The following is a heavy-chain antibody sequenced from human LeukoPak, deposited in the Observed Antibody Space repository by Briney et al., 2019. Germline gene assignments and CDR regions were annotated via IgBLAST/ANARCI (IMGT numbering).Heavy chain of an antibody. J-gene: IGHJ4*02. Sequence: GRSLRLSCAASVFTFSSYAIHWVRQAPGKGLEWVAVISYDESNKYYADSVKGRFTISRDNSKNTLYLQMNSLRAGDTAVYYCARVARSSGWSYYFDYWGQGTLVTVSS. CDR2: ISYDESNK. CDR1: VFTFSSYA. CDR3: ARVARSSGWSYYFDY. V-gene: IGHV3-30*04. D-gene: IGHD6-19*01.